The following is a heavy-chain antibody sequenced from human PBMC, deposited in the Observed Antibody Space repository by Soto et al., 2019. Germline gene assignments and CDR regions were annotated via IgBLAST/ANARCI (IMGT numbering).Heavy chain of an antibody. V-gene: IGHV3-30-3*01. CDR1: GFTFSSYA. J-gene: IGHJ6*02. D-gene: IGHD3-9*01. CDR2: ISYDGSNK. Sequence: LRLSCAASGFTFSSYAMHWVRQAPGKGLEWVAVISYDGSNKYYADSVKGRFTISRDNSKNTLYLQMNSLRAEDTAVYYCAREGGTGTGMDVWGQGTTVTVSS. CDR3: AREGGTGTGMDV.